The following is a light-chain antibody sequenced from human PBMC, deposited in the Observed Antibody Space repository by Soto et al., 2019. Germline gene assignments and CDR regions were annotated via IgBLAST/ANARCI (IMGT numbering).Light chain of an antibody. Sequence: DIQMTQSPSSLSASVGDRVTITCRASQTISSYLNWYQQKPRKAPKLLIYAASSLQSGVPSRFSGSGYGTDFTLTISSLQPEDFATYYCQQSHGIPYTFGQGTKLEIK. CDR3: QQSHGIPYT. V-gene: IGKV1-39*01. J-gene: IGKJ2*01. CDR1: QTISSY. CDR2: AAS.